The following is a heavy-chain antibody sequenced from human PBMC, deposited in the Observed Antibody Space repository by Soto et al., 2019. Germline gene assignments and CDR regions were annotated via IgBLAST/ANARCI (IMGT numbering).Heavy chain of an antibody. CDR3: ARADPDASVGF. J-gene: IGHJ4*02. V-gene: IGHV4-59*11. D-gene: IGHD3-16*01. CDR1: GGSMSSHY. Sequence: PSETLSLSCTVSGGSMSSHYWTWLRQPPGKGLELIGYISYSGSSYYNPSLKSRVTISADTSRNQFSLRLTSVIAADTAVYFCARADPDASVGFWGQGTLVTVSS. CDR2: ISYSGSS.